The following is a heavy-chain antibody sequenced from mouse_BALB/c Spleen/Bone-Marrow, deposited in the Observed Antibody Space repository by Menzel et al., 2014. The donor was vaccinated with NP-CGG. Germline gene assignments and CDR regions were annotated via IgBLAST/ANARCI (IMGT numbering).Heavy chain of an antibody. CDR2: ISSGGGST. CDR3: ATHYYGRFDY. V-gene: IGHV5-12-1*01. Sequence: EVQLVESGGGLVKPGGSLKLSCAASGFGFSSSDMSWVRQTPEKRLEWVAYISSGGGSTYYPDTVKGRFTISRDNAKNTLYLQMSSLKSEDTAMYYCATHYYGRFDYWGQGTTLKVSS. D-gene: IGHD1-2*01. J-gene: IGHJ2*01. CDR1: GFGFSSSD.